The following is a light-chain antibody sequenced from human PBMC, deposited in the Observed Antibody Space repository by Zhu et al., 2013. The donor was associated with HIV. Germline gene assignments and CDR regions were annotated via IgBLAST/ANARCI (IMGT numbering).Light chain of an antibody. Sequence: SALTQPASVSGSPGQSITISCTGTSSDIGAYNYVSWYQQRPGQAPKVIIYEVSNRPSGVSNRFSGSKSGNTASLTISGLQAEDEADYYCDSYTTTNTEWVFGGGTKLTVL. CDR1: SSDIGAYNY. V-gene: IGLV2-14*03. CDR2: EVS. CDR3: DSYTTTNTEWV. J-gene: IGLJ3*02.